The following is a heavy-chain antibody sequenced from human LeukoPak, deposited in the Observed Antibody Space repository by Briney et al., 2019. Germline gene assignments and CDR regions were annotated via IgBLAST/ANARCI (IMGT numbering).Heavy chain of an antibody. D-gene: IGHD4-23*01. J-gene: IGHJ4*02. CDR3: ASSHSSYGGNPGENSIFDY. CDR2: IWYDGSNK. V-gene: IGHV3-33*01. CDR1: GFTSSSYG. Sequence: GGSLRLSCAASGFTSSSYGMHWVRQAPGKGLEWVAVIWYDGSNKYYADSVKGRFTISRDNSKNTLYLQMNSLRAEDTAVYYCASSHSSYGGNPGENSIFDYWGQGTLVTVSS.